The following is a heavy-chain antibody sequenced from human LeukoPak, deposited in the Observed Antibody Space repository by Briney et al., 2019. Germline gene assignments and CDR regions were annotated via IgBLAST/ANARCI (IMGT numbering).Heavy chain of an antibody. V-gene: IGHV3-74*01. J-gene: IGHJ4*02. Sequence: GGSLRLSCAASGFTFSISWMHWVRQAPGKGPVWVSRISPDGSATNYAASVKGRFTISRDNATNSLYLQLNSLRAEDTAVYYCARKFRAKSCVMGYWGQGTLVTVSS. D-gene: IGHD2-8*01. CDR2: ISPDGSAT. CDR1: GFTFSISW. CDR3: ARKFRAKSCVMGY.